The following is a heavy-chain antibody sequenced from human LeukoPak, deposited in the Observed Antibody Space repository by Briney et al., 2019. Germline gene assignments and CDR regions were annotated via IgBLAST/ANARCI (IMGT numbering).Heavy chain of an antibody. J-gene: IGHJ4*02. V-gene: IGHV3-74*01. CDR3: ARGNWEPADY. Sequence: GGSLRLSCAASGFTFSTYWMHWVRQAPGKGLVWVSDIKSDESSSRYADSVKGRFTISRDNAKNTLFLQMNSLRVEDTAVYYCARGNWEPADYWGQGTLVTVSS. D-gene: IGHD1-26*01. CDR1: GFTFSTYW. CDR2: IKSDESSS.